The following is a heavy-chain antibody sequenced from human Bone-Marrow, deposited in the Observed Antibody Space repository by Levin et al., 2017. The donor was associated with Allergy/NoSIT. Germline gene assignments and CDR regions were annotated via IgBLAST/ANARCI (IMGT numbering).Heavy chain of an antibody. V-gene: IGHV3-30*03. CDR3: AIDLVPYCSSLTCYLGGYGMDV. J-gene: IGHJ6*02. D-gene: IGHD2-2*01. CDR1: GFAFSNYG. Sequence: LSLTCAASGFAFSNYGIHWVRQAPGKGLEWVAVMSYDGTNKYYADSVKGRFSISRDNSRYTVYLQMNSLRVGDTAVYYCAIDLVPYCSSLTCYLGGYGMDVWGQGTKVTVSS. CDR2: MSYDGTNK.